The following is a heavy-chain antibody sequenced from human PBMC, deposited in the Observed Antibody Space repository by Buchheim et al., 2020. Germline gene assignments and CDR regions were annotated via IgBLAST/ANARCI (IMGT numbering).Heavy chain of an antibody. CDR1: GFTFSSYW. Sequence: EVQLVESGGGLVQPGGSLRLSCAASGFTFSSYWMSWVRQAPGKGLEWVANIKQDGSEKYYVDSVKGRFTISRDNAKNSLYLQMNSLRAEETAVYYCARDRMACSGGSCRYYYYYGMDVWGQGTT. D-gene: IGHD2-15*01. J-gene: IGHJ6*02. V-gene: IGHV3-7*01. CDR2: IKQDGSEK. CDR3: ARDRMACSGGSCRYYYYYGMDV.